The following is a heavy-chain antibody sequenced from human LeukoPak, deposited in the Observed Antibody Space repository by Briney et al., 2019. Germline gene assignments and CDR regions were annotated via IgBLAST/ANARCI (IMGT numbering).Heavy chain of an antibody. V-gene: IGHV4-39*07. CDR1: GGSISSSSYY. Sequence: SETLSLTCTVSGGSISSSSYYWGWIRQPPGKGLEWIGSIYYSGSTYYNPSLKSRVTISVDTSKNQFSLELSSVTAADTAVYYCARSSLEWLLSSDNWYFDLWGRGTLVTVSS. CDR3: ARSSLEWLLSSDNWYFDL. CDR2: IYYSGST. D-gene: IGHD3-3*01. J-gene: IGHJ2*01.